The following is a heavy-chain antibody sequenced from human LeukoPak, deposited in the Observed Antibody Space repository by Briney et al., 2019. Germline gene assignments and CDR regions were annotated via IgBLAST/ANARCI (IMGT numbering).Heavy chain of an antibody. V-gene: IGHV4-59*01. CDR3: ASLSAVSRGFDY. Sequence: ETLSLTCTVSGGSISSYYWSWIRQPPGKGLEWIGYIYYSGSTNYNPSLKSRVTISVDTSKNQFSLKLSSVTAADTAVYYCASLSAVSRGFDYWGQGTLVTVSS. CDR2: IYYSGST. J-gene: IGHJ4*02. CDR1: GGSISSYY.